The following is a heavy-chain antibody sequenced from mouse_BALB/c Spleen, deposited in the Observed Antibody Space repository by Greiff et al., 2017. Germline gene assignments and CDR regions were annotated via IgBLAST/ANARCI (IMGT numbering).Heavy chain of an antibody. CDR2: IYPGDGDT. Sequence: QVQLQQSGAELARPGASVKLSCKASGYTFTSYWMQWVKQRPGQGLEWIGAIYPGDGDTRYTQKFKGKATLTADKSSSTAYMQLSSLASEDSAVYYCARLYYYGSSSYAMDYWGQGTSVTVSS. V-gene: IGHV1-87*01. CDR3: ARLYYYGSSSYAMDY. D-gene: IGHD1-1*01. CDR1: GYTFTSYW. J-gene: IGHJ4*01.